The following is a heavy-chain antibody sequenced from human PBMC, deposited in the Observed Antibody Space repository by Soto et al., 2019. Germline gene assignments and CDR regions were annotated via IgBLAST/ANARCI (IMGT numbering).Heavy chain of an antibody. V-gene: IGHV5-10-1*01. CDR1: GYSFAGYW. J-gene: IGHJ4*02. D-gene: IGHD5-12*01. CDR3: ARQIYESDKGPNCQCYFHS. CDR2: IDPSDSQT. Sequence: GESLKISCKGSGYSFAGYWITWVRQKPGKGLEWMGRIDPSDSQTYYSPSFRGHVTISVTKSITTVFLQWSSLRASDTTMYYCARQIYESDKGPNCQCYFHSWGQGTTVTVYS.